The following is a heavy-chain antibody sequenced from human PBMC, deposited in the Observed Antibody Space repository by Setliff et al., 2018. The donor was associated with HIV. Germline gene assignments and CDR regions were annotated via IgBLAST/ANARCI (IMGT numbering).Heavy chain of an antibody. V-gene: IGHV4-39*02. CDR3: ARDRSNWNYGKNYMDV. CDR1: GDSIGSSSYY. D-gene: IGHD1-7*01. Sequence: PSETLSLTCTVSGDSIGSSSYYWAWIRQPPGKGLEWIGNIYYSGSTYYNPSLKTRVTISVDGSKNQFSLKLKSVTAADTAVYYCARDRSNWNYGKNYMDVWGKGTTVTVSS. J-gene: IGHJ6*03. CDR2: IYYSGST.